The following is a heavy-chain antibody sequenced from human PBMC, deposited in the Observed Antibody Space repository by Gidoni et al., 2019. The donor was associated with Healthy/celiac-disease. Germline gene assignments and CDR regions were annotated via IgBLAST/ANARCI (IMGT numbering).Heavy chain of an antibody. Sequence: QVQLVQSGAEVKKPGASVKVSCKASGYTFTGYYMHWVRQAPGQGLEWVGWINTSSGGTNYAQKFQGRVTMTRDTSISTAYMELSRLRSDDTAVYYCARWEKWELGGMDVWGQGTTVTVSS. CDR1: GYTFTGYY. CDR3: ARWEKWELGGMDV. D-gene: IGHD1-26*01. J-gene: IGHJ6*02. CDR2: INTSSGGT. V-gene: IGHV1-2*02.